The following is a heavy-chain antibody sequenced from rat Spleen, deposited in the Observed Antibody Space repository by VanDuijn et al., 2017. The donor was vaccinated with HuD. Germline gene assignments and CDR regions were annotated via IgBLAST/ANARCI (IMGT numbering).Heavy chain of an antibody. D-gene: IGHD1-9*01. V-gene: IGHV5-29*01. Sequence: EVQLVESGGGLVQPGRSLKLSCAASGFTFSDYYMAWVRQAPTKGLEWVATISYDGGRIFYRDSWKGRFTISRDNAKSSLYLQMYGLRSEDTATYFCARNGYNSYFDYWGQGVMVTVSS. J-gene: IGHJ2*01. CDR1: GFTFSDYY. CDR3: ARNGYNSYFDY. CDR2: ISYDGGRI.